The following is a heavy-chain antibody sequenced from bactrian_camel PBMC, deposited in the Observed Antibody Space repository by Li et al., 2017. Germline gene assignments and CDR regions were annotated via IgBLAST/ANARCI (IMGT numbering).Heavy chain of an antibody. V-gene: IGHV3-1*01. Sequence: DVQLVESGGDLLQPGGSLRLSCAASGFAFAENDMIWVRQGPGKGLEWVSTISFSGRTTGYADSVKGRFTISRDNAKNTLYLQMNSLQTEDTGLYYCAASRIDAWSWSRENEYEYWGRGTQVTVS. CDR2: ISFSGRTT. J-gene: IGHJ4*01. CDR3: AASRIDAWSWSRENEYEY. D-gene: IGHD1*01. CDR1: GFAFAEND.